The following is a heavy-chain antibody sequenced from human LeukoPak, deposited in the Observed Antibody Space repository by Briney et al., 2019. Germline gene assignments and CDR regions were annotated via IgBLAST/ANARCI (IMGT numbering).Heavy chain of an antibody. J-gene: IGHJ4*02. Sequence: PGGSLRLSCAASGFTFGNYAMGWVRQAPGKGLEWVSTISGSGGSTFYPDSVKGRFTISRDNSKNTLYLQMNSLRAEDTAVYYCAKDAPRRAVAGTRFDYWGQGTLVTVSS. V-gene: IGHV3-23*01. CDR3: AKDAPRRAVAGTRFDY. CDR1: GFTFGNYA. D-gene: IGHD6-19*01. CDR2: ISGSGGST.